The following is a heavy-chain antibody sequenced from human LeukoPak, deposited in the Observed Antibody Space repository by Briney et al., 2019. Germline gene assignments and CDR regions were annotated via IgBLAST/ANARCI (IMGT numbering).Heavy chain of an antibody. CDR3: ARNPDDFWSGYFEY. V-gene: IGHV3-7*01. Sequence: GGSLRLSCAVSGFTFSSYWMTWVRQAPGKGLEWVANINQEGSEKYYAGSVEGRFTISRDESKVYLQMNSLRAEDTAVYFCARNPDDFWSGYFEYWGQGTLVTVSS. D-gene: IGHD3-3*01. CDR1: GFTFSSYW. CDR2: INQEGSEK. J-gene: IGHJ4*02.